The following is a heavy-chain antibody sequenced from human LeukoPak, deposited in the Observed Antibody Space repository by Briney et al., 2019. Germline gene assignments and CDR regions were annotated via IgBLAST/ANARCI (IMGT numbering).Heavy chain of an antibody. CDR3: ATLYYYDSSGGNYFDY. D-gene: IGHD3-22*01. CDR2: ISYDGSNK. CDR1: GFTFSSYA. J-gene: IGHJ4*02. Sequence: GGSLRLSCAASGFTFSSYAMHWVRQAPGKGLEWVAVISYDGSNKYYADSVKGRFTISRDNSKNTLYLQMNSLRAEDTAVYYCATLYYYDSSGGNYFDYWGQETLVTVSS. V-gene: IGHV3-30*04.